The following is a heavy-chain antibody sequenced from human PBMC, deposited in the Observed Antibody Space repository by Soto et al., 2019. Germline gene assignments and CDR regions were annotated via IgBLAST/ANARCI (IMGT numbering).Heavy chain of an antibody. CDR3: VKHDYNFWSGDTLTPGIDV. CDR1: GFAFSSYA. Sequence: EVHVLESGGGLVQPGGSLRLSCAASGFAFSSYAMSWVRQAPGKGLEWVSGIGGSGDNIYNADSVKGRFTISRDNSKNTTYLQMNRVRAEDTAVYYCVKHDYNFWSGDTLTPGIDVWGQGTAVTVSS. D-gene: IGHD3-3*01. J-gene: IGHJ6*02. CDR2: IGGSGDNI. V-gene: IGHV3-23*01.